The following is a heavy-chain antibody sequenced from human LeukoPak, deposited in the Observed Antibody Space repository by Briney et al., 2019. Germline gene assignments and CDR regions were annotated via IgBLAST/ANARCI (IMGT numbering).Heavy chain of an antibody. Sequence: SGGSLRLSCAASGFTVSSNYMSWVRQAPGKGLEWFSVIYSGGSTYYADSVKGRFTISRDNSKNTLYLQMNSLRAEDTAVYYCARESAVVGQPYYFDYWGQGTLVTVSS. CDR3: ARESAVVGQPYYFDY. J-gene: IGHJ4*02. CDR2: IYSGGST. CDR1: GFTVSSNY. V-gene: IGHV3-66*01. D-gene: IGHD2-2*01.